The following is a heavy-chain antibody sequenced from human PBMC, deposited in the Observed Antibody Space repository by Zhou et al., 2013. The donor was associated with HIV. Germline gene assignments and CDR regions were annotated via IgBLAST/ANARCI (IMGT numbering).Heavy chain of an antibody. CDR1: GYTFTGYY. Sequence: QVQLVQSGAEVKKPGASVKVSCKASGYTFTGYYMHWVRQAPGQGLEWMGWISGYNGNTKYAQKFQGRVTMTTDTSTSTAHMEVRSLRSDDTAVYYCGRVLLDRSDYWGQGTLVTVSS. V-gene: IGHV1-18*04. CDR2: ISGYNGNT. CDR3: GRVLLDRSDY. J-gene: IGHJ4*02.